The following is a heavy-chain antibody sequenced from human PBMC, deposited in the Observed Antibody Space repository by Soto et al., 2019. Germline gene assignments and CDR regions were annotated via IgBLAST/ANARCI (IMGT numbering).Heavy chain of an antibody. Sequence: GGSLRLSCAASGFTFSSYAMSWVRQAPGKGLEWVSAISGSGGSTYYADSVKGRFTISRDNSKNTLYLQMNSLRAEDTAVYYCARDDVLGGIAAQYYYYYYGMDVWGQGTTVTVSS. J-gene: IGHJ6*02. CDR1: GFTFSSYA. D-gene: IGHD6-13*01. CDR3: ARDDVLGGIAAQYYYYYYGMDV. V-gene: IGHV3-23*01. CDR2: ISGSGGST.